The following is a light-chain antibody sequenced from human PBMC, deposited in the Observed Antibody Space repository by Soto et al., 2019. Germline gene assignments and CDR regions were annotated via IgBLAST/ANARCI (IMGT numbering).Light chain of an antibody. CDR3: QYYDSSLDVV. J-gene: IGLJ2*01. CDR1: SSNIGAGYD. V-gene: IGLV1-40*01. Sequence: QPVLTQPPSVSGAPGQRVTISCTGSSSNIGAGYDVHWYQQLPGTDPKLLIYGNSNRPSGVPDRFSGSKSGTSASLAITGLQAEDEADYYCQYYDSSLDVVFGGGTKLTVL. CDR2: GNS.